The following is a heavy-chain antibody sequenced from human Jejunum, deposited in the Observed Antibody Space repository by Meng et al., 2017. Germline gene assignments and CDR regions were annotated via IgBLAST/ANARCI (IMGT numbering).Heavy chain of an antibody. CDR2: ISGDGTIT. J-gene: IGHJ4*02. V-gene: IGHV3-23*01. Sequence: EVHLLESGGGLVQTGGSQRISCAVSGFTFGSYLMSWVRQAPGKGLEWVTGISGDGTITEYADSVKGRFTISKDSSKNTLYLQMNSLRAEDTAVYYCARDRLSVADSQYFDHWGQGTLVTVSS. CDR1: GFTFGSYL. D-gene: IGHD6-19*01. CDR3: ARDRLSVADSQYFDH.